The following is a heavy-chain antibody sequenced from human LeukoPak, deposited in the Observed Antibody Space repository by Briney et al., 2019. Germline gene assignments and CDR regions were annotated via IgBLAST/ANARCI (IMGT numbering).Heavy chain of an antibody. V-gene: IGHV4-39*07. CDR1: GGSISSSSYY. D-gene: IGHD3-10*01. Sequence: SETLSLTCAVSGGSISSSSYYWGWIRQPPGKGLEWIGSIYYSGSTYYNPSLKSRVTISVDTSKNQFSLKLSSVTAADTAVYYCARRVVRGVYYYYYMDVWGKGTTVTISS. CDR3: ARRVVRGVYYYYYMDV. CDR2: IYYSGST. J-gene: IGHJ6*03.